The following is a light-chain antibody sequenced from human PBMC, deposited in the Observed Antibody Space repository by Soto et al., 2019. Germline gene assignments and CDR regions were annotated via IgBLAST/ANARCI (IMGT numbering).Light chain of an antibody. CDR1: QRISSY. Sequence: DIQMTQSPSSLSASVGDRVTITCRASQRISSYLDWYQQKPGKAPNLLIYAASSLQSGVPSRFSGSGSGTDFTLTISSLQPEDFATYYCQQSYSTPWMFGQGTKVDIK. V-gene: IGKV1-39*01. J-gene: IGKJ1*01. CDR2: AAS. CDR3: QQSYSTPWM.